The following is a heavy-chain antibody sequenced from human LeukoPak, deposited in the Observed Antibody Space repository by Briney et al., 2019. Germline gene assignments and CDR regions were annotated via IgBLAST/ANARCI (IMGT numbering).Heavy chain of an antibody. J-gene: IGHJ5*02. CDR2: ISYDGSNK. CDR3: ATEVHGWFDP. V-gene: IGHV3-30*01. CDR1: GFTFSSYA. Sequence: GSLRLSCAASGFTFSSYAMHWVRQAPGKGLEWVAVISYDGSNKYYADSVKGRFTISRDNSKNTLYLQMNSLRAEDTAVYYCATEVHGWFDPWGQGTLVTVSS.